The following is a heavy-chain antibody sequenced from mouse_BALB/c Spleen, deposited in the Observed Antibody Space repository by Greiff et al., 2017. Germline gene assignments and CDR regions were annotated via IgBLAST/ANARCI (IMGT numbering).Heavy chain of an antibody. CDR2: INSNGGST. CDR1: GFTFSSYG. V-gene: IGHV5-6-3*01. D-gene: IGHD2-4*01. Sequence: EVKLVESGGGLVQPGGSLKLSCAASGFTFSSYGMSWVRQTPDKRLELVATINSNGGSTYYPDSVKGRFTISRDNAKNTLYLQMSSLKSEDTAMYYCARPYDYDGGFAYWGQGTLVTVSA. CDR3: ARPYDYDGGFAY. J-gene: IGHJ3*01.